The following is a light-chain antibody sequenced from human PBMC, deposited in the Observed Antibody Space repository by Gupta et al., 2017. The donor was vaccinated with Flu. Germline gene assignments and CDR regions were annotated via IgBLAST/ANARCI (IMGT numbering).Light chain of an antibody. J-gene: IGKJ3*01. CDR1: QDISNY. V-gene: IGKV1-33*01. Sequence: DIQMTQSPSSLSASVGDRVTITCQASQDISNYLHWYQHKPGKAPKLLISEASNLETGVPSRFSGSGSGTDFPLTISSLQPEDIATYYCQQYDNLPAFGPGTTVDIK. CDR3: QQYDNLPA. CDR2: EAS.